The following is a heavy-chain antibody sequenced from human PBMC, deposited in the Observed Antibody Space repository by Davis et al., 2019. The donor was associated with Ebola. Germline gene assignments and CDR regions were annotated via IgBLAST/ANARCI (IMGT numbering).Heavy chain of an antibody. CDR2: ISAYNGNT. Sequence: ASVKVSCKASGYTFTSYGISWVRQAPGQGLEWMGWISAYNGNTNYAQKLQGRVTMTTDTSTSTAYMELRSLRSDDTAVYYCARDHSIVGAIAFDYWGQGTLVTVSS. CDR3: ARDHSIVGAIAFDY. CDR1: GYTFTSYG. J-gene: IGHJ4*02. D-gene: IGHD1-26*01. V-gene: IGHV1-18*01.